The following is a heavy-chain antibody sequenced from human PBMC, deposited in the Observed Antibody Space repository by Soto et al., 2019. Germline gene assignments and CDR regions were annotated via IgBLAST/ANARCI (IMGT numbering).Heavy chain of an antibody. J-gene: IGHJ4*02. CDR3: ARRYDPYYFDY. CDR2: IYGSDDK. D-gene: IGHD1-1*01. Sequence: QITLKESGPTLVKPTQTLTLTCTFSGFSLTTSAVAVGWIRQPPGKALEWLAIIYGSDDKFYSPSLKSSRSITNDASTKWVVLTMTNMDPVDTATYYCARRYDPYYFDYWGQGTLVTVSS. CDR1: GFSLTTSAVA. V-gene: IGHV2-5*01.